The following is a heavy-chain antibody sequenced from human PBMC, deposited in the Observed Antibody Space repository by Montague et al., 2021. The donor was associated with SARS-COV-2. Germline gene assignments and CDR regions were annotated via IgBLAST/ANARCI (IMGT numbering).Heavy chain of an antibody. V-gene: IGHV4-39*01. CDR1: GDSTSCPNCY. J-gene: IGHJ5*02. CDR2: IYNSGTT. Sequence: ETLSPTCTVSGDSTSCPNCYWGWIRQAPGKGLDWIGTIYNSGTTYYNPSLKSRLTISIDTSKNQFSLKLTSVTAADTAVYYCARHRNYGDHSLDNWFHPWGQGTLVTVSS. CDR3: ARHRNYGDHSLDNWFHP. D-gene: IGHD4-17*01.